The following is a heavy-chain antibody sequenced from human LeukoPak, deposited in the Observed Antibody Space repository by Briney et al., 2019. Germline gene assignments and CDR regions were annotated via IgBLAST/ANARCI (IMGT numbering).Heavy chain of an antibody. Sequence: ASVKVSCKASGYTFTSYAMNWVRQAPGQGLEWMGWINTNTGNPTYAQGFTGWFVFSLDTSVSTAYLQISSLKAEDTAVYYCARDKGIAALYGMDVWGQGTTVTVSS. CDR2: INTNTGNP. CDR1: GYTFTSYA. J-gene: IGHJ6*02. D-gene: IGHD6-13*01. CDR3: ARDKGIAALYGMDV. V-gene: IGHV7-4-1*02.